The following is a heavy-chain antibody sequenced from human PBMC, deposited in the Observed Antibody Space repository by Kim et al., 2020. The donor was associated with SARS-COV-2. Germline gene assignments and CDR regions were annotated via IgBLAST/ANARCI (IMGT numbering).Heavy chain of an antibody. J-gene: IGHJ4*01. V-gene: IGHV3-30*04. CDR1: GFIFSNYA. D-gene: IGHD6-13*01. Sequence: GGSLRLSCAASGFIFSNYAMFWVRQAPGKGLEWVAVISYDGTNKDYADSVKGRFTISRDNSGNTLYLQTNSLRAEDTGVYYCARRPTTSSWSYSFEHWG. CDR2: ISYDGTNK. CDR3: ARRPTTSSWSYSFEH.